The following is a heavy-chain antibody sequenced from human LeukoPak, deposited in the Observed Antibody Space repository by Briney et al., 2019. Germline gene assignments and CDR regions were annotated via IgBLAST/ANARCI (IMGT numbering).Heavy chain of an antibody. CDR1: GGSIRNYY. CDR3: ARSSNSFDY. CDR2: IYYSGNT. J-gene: IGHJ4*02. V-gene: IGHV4-59*01. Sequence: PSETLSLTCSVSGGSIRNYYWSWIRQPPGKGLEWIGYIYYSGNTNYNPSLKSRLTISVDTSKNQFSLKLSSVTAADTAVYYCARSSNSFDYWGQGTLVTVSS. D-gene: IGHD2-2*01.